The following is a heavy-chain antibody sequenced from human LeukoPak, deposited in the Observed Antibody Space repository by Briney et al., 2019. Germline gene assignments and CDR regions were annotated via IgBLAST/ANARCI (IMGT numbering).Heavy chain of an antibody. CDR2: ISSSSSYI. J-gene: IGHJ5*02. CDR3: ARVGYCSSTSCYNWFDP. Sequence: GGSLRLSCAASGFTFSSYSMNWVRQAPGKWLDWVSSISSSSSYIYYADVVKGRFTISRDNGKNSLYLQMNSVRAEDTAVYYCARVGYCSSTSCYNWFDPWGQGTLVTVSS. CDR1: GFTFSSYS. V-gene: IGHV3-21*01. D-gene: IGHD2-2*01.